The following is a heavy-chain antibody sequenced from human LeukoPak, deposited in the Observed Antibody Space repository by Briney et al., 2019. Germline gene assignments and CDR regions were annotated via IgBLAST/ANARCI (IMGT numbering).Heavy chain of an antibody. CDR3: ARADGELRYFDWFPFFDY. V-gene: IGHV4-30-2*01. Sequence: PQTLSLTCTVSGGSISSGGYYWSWIRQPPGKGLEWIGYIYHSGSTYYNPSLKSRVTISVDRSKNQFSLKLSSVTAADTAVYYCARADGELRYFDWFPFFDYWGQGTLVTVSS. CDR2: IYHSGST. J-gene: IGHJ4*02. CDR1: GGSISSGGYY. D-gene: IGHD3-9*01.